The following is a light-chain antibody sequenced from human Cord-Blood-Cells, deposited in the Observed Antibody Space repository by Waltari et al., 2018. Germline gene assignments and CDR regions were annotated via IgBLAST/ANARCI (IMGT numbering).Light chain of an antibody. J-gene: IGKJ3*01. CDR3: QQDGSSPFT. V-gene: IGKV3-20*01. CDR2: GAS. CDR1: QSVSSSY. Sequence: EIVLTQSPGTLSLSPGERATLSCRASQSVSSSYLAWDQQKPGQAPRLLIYGASSRATGIPDRFSGSGSGTDFTLTISRLEPEDFAVYYCQQDGSSPFTFGPGTKVDIK.